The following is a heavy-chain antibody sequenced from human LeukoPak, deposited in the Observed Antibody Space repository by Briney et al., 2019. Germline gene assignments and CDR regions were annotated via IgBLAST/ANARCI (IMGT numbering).Heavy chain of an antibody. CDR2: IYTSGST. CDR3: ARDGGTAVGATYFDY. J-gene: IGHJ4*02. Sequence: SETLSLTCTVSGGSISSYYWSWIRQPAGKGLEWIGRIYTSGSTNYNPSLKSRVTMSVDTSKNHFSLKLSSVTAADTAVYYCARDGGTAVGATYFDYWGQGTLVTVSS. D-gene: IGHD1-26*01. CDR1: GGSISSYY. V-gene: IGHV4-4*07.